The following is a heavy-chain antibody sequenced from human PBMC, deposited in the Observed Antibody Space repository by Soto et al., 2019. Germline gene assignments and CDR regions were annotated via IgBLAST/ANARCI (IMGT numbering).Heavy chain of an antibody. CDR1: GGTFSSYA. J-gene: IGHJ6*02. CDR3: ARDRNPTGTTSYYYYGMDV. CDR2: IIPIFVTA. V-gene: IGHV1-69*13. D-gene: IGHD1-7*01. Sequence: SVKVSCKASGGTFSSYAISWVRQAPGQGLEWMGGIIPIFVTANYAQKFQGRVTITADESTSTAYMELSSLRSEDTAVYYCARDRNPTGTTSYYYYGMDVWGQGTTVTVSS.